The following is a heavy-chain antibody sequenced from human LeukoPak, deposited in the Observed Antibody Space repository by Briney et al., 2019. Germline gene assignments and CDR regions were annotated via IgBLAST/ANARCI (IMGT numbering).Heavy chain of an antibody. CDR1: GFTFSSYS. Sequence: GGTLRLSCAASGFTFSSYSMSWVRQAPGKGLEWVSAISASGDTTYYADSVRGRFTISRDNSKNTLYLQMNSLRAGDTALYYCAKESLRGHSYGFDNWGQGTLVTVSS. D-gene: IGHD5-18*01. CDR3: AKESLRGHSYGFDN. CDR2: ISASGDTT. J-gene: IGHJ4*02. V-gene: IGHV3-23*01.